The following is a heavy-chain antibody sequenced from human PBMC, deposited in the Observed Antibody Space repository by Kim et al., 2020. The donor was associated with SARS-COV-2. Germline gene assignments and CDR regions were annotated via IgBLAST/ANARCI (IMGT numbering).Heavy chain of an antibody. V-gene: IGHV1-2*06. J-gene: IGHJ4*02. D-gene: IGHD3-3*01. CDR3: ARDLTIFGVVTNTLDY. CDR2: INPNSGGT. CDR1: GYTFTGYY. Sequence: ASVKVSCKASGYTFTGYYMHWVRQAPGQGLEWMGRINPNSGGTNYAQKFQGRVTMTRDTSISTAYMELSRLRSDDTAVYYCARDLTIFGVVTNTLDYWGQGTLVTVSS.